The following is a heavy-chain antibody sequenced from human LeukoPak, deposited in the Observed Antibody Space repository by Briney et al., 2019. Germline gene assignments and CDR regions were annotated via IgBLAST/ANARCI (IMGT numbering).Heavy chain of an antibody. CDR2: IYYSGST. J-gene: IGHJ4*02. Sequence: SETLSLTCTVSGGSISSSSYYWGWIRQPPGKGLEWIGSIYYSGSTYYNPSLKSRVTISVDRSKNQFSLKLSSVTAADTAVYYCARAMVTGVYYFDYWGQGTLVTVSS. CDR3: ARAMVTGVYYFDY. D-gene: IGHD7-27*01. V-gene: IGHV4-39*07. CDR1: GGSISSSSYY.